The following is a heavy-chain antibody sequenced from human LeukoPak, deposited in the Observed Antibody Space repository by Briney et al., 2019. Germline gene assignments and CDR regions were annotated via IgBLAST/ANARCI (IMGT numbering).Heavy chain of an antibody. Sequence: SGTLSLTCGVSGRSISGTNWWGWVRQPPGQGLEWIGEISLAGQTNYNPSLNGRVTMSLDKSSNQLTLNLTSVTAADTATYYWSRESGAFCPFGYWGQGTLVIVSS. J-gene: IGHJ4*02. CDR3: SRESGAFCPFGY. CDR1: GRSISGTNW. V-gene: IGHV4-4*02. D-gene: IGHD1-26*01. CDR2: ISLAGQT.